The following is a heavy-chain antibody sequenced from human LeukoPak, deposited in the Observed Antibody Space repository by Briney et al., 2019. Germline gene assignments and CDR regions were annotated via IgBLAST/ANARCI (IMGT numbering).Heavy chain of an antibody. V-gene: IGHV3-53*01. Sequence: PGRSLRLSCAASGFTVSSNYMSWVRQAPGKGLEWVSVIYSGGNTYYADSVKGRFTISRDNSKNTLYLQMNSLRAEDTAVYYCARDRPYYDILTGYYIGEAFDIWGQGTMVTVSS. CDR1: GFTVSSNY. D-gene: IGHD3-9*01. CDR3: ARDRPYYDILTGYYIGEAFDI. J-gene: IGHJ3*02. CDR2: IYSGGNT.